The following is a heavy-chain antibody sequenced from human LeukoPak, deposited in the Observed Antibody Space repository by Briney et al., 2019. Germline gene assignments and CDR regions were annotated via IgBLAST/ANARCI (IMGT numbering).Heavy chain of an antibody. V-gene: IGHV4-59*01. Sequence: PPETLSLTCTVSGGSISSYYWSWIRQPPGKGLEWIGYIYYSGSTNYNPSLKSRVTISVDTSKNQFSLKLSSVTAADTAVYYCARVDSLIEWFDPWGQGTLVTVSS. CDR1: GGSISSYY. J-gene: IGHJ5*02. CDR2: IYYSGST. D-gene: IGHD2-21*01. CDR3: ARVDSLIEWFDP.